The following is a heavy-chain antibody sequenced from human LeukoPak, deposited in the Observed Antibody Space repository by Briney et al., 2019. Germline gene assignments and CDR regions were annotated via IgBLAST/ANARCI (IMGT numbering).Heavy chain of an antibody. J-gene: IGHJ4*02. V-gene: IGHV4-34*01. CDR2: INHSGST. CDR3: AYYYDSSGYYLGY. D-gene: IGHD3-22*01. Sequence: SETLSLTCAVYGGSFSGYYWSWIRQPPGKGLEWIGEINHSGSTNYNPSLKSRVTISVDTSKNQFSLKLSSVTAADTAVYYCAYYYDSSGYYLGYWGQGTLVTVSS. CDR1: GGSFSGYY.